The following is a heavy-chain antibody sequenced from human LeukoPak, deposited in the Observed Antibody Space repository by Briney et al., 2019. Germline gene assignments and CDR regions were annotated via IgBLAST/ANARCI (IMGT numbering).Heavy chain of an antibody. J-gene: IGHJ4*02. CDR1: GGSISSSSYY. V-gene: IGHV4-39*01. Sequence: SETLSLTCTVSGGSISSSSYYRGWIRQPPGKILEWIGSMYYSGGSYYNPSLKSRVTISVDTSKNQFSLNLSSVTAADTAVYYCARHLYSGYDFGYWGQGTLVTVSS. CDR3: ARHLYSGYDFGY. D-gene: IGHD5-12*01. CDR2: MYYSGGS.